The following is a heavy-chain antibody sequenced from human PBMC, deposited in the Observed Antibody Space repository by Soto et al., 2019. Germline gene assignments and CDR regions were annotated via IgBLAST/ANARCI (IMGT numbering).Heavy chain of an antibody. CDR3: ARSPWYCSSTSCYQDYYYMEV. Sequence: ASVKVSCKASGYTFTCYYMHWVRRAPGQGLEWMGWINPNSGGTNYAQKFQGWVTMTRDTSISTAYMELSRLRSDDTAVYYCARSPWYCSSTSCYQDYYYMEVWGKGTTVTVSS. CDR2: INPNSGGT. CDR1: GYTFTCYY. J-gene: IGHJ6*03. V-gene: IGHV1-2*04. D-gene: IGHD2-2*01.